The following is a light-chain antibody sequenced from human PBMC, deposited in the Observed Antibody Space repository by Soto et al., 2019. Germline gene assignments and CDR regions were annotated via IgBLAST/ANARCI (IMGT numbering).Light chain of an antibody. V-gene: IGKV4-1*01. CDR3: HQYYSSVT. CDR2: WAS. CDR1: QTVFHTSYNKDF. Sequence: DIVMTQSPDSLSVSLGERATINCKSSQTVFHTSYNKDFLAWYQQKAGQPPKLLFYWASTRESGVPARFSGGGSGTDFSLTISSLQPEDVAVYYCHQYYSSVTFGQGTKLEIK. J-gene: IGKJ2*01.